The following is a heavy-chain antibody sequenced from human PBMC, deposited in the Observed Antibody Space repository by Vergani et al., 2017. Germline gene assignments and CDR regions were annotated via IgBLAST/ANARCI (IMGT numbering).Heavy chain of an antibody. Sequence: VQLLESGGGLVQPGGSLRLSCAASGFTFSSYAMSWVRQHPGKGLEWIGYIYYSGSTYYNPSLKSRVTISVDTSKNQFSLKLSSVTAADTAVYYCARDARLGYGDYGGVFDYWGQGTLVTVSS. D-gene: IGHD4-17*01. J-gene: IGHJ4*02. V-gene: IGHV4-31*02. CDR1: GFTFSSYA. CDR3: ARDARLGYGDYGGVFDY. CDR2: IYYSGST.